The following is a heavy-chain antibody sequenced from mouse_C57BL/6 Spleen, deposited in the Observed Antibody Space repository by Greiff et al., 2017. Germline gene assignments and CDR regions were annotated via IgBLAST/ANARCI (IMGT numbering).Heavy chain of an antibody. Sequence: QVQLQQSGAELARPGASVKLSCKASGYTFTSYGISWVKQRTGQGLEWIGEIYPRSGNTYYNEKFKGKATLTADKSSSTAYMELRSLTSEDSAVDFCARSGSTTVVATRNYFDYWGQGTTLTVSS. D-gene: IGHD1-1*01. J-gene: IGHJ2*01. CDR3: ARSGSTTVVATRNYFDY. V-gene: IGHV1-81*01. CDR1: GYTFTSYG. CDR2: IYPRSGNT.